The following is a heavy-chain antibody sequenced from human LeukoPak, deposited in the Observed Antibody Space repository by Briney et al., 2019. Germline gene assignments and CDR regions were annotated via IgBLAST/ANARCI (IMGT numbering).Heavy chain of an antibody. CDR3: ARDAQGWDGYNDTSGY. CDR2: IIPIFGTA. CDR1: GGTFSSYA. V-gene: IGHV1-69*13. J-gene: IGHJ4*02. Sequence: SVKVSRKASGGTFSSYAISWVRQAPGQGLEWMGGIIPIFGTANYAQKFQGRVTITADESTSTAYMELSSLRSEDTAVYYCARDAQGWDGYNDTSGYWGQGTLVTVSS. D-gene: IGHD5-24*01.